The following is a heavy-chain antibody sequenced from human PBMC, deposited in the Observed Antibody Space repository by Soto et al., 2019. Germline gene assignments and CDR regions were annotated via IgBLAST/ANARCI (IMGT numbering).Heavy chain of an antibody. J-gene: IGHJ6*03. CDR3: ARYGSGSYWIRDTDYYYMDV. D-gene: IGHD3-10*01. V-gene: IGHV1-3*01. CDR1: GYTFTGYY. CDR2: INAGNGNT. Sequence: ASVKVSCKASGYTFTGYYMHWVRQAPGQGLEWMGWINAGNGNTKYSQKFQGRVTITRDTSASTAYMELSSLRSEDTAVYYCARYGSGSYWIRDTDYYYMDVWGKGTTVTVSS.